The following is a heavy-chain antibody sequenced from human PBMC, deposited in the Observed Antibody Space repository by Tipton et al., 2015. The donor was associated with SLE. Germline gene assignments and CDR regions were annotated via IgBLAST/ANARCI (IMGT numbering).Heavy chain of an antibody. V-gene: IGHV4-59*12. J-gene: IGHJ5*02. D-gene: IGHD3-16*01. CDR1: GVSINSFY. Sequence: TLSLTCTVSGVSINSFYWSWIRQPPGKGLEWIGYIYYTGITYYNPSLKSRVTISVDTSKNQFSLKLSSVTAADTAVYYCARVQAYEGFDPWGQGTLVTVSS. CDR2: IYYTGIT. CDR3: ARVQAYEGFDP.